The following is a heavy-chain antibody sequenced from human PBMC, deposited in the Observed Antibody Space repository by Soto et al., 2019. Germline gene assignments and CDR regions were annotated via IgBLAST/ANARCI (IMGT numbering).Heavy chain of an antibody. Sequence: PGGSLRLSCAASGFTFSNAWMSWVRQAPGKRLEWVGRIKSKTDGGTTDYAAPVKGRFTISRDDSKNTLYLQMNSLKTEDTAVYYCNTAIWGSYSGDAFDIWGQGTMVTVSS. CDR3: NTAIWGSYSGDAFDI. V-gene: IGHV3-15*01. D-gene: IGHD3-16*01. J-gene: IGHJ3*02. CDR2: IKSKTDGGTT. CDR1: GFTFSNAW.